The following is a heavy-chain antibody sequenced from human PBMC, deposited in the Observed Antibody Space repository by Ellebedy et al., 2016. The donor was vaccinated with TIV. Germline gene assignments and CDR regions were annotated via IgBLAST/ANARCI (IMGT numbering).Heavy chain of an antibody. V-gene: IGHV3-23*01. CDR3: VVTGWRGGTIVPFTY. J-gene: IGHJ4*02. Sequence: PGGSLTLSCAASGFIFSDYEMNWLRQSPERGLEWIAYISGSGGRTTYADSVKGRFTISRDNSKNTLYLQMNSLRVEDPAVYYGVVTGWRGGTIVPFTYWGQGSLVTVSS. CDR2: ISGSGGRT. CDR1: GFIFSDYE. D-gene: IGHD2-21*02.